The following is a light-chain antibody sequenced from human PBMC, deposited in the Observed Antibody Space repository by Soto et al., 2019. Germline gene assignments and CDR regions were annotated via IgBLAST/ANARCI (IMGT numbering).Light chain of an antibody. Sequence: EIVLTQSPGTLSLSPGERATLSCRASQSVSSSYLAWYQQKPGQAPRLLIYGASSRATGIPDRFSGSGSGTDFTITISRLEPEDFAGYYCQQYGSSPLVTFGQGTRLEIK. CDR2: GAS. J-gene: IGKJ5*01. CDR3: QQYGSSPLVT. CDR1: QSVSSSY. V-gene: IGKV3-20*01.